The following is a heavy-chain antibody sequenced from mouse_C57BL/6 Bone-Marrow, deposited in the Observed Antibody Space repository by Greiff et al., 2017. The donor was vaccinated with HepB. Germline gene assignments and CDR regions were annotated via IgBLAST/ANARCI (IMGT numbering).Heavy chain of an antibody. Sequence: QVQLKESGAELARPGASVKLSCKASGYTFTSYGISRVKQRTGQGLEWSGEIYPRSGNTYYNEKFKGKATLTADKSSSTAYMELRSLTSEDSAVYFCARSGYYSNYGGFFAYWGQGTLVTVSA. D-gene: IGHD2-5*01. CDR3: ARSGYYSNYGGFFAY. CDR2: IYPRSGNT. J-gene: IGHJ3*01. CDR1: GYTFTSYG. V-gene: IGHV1-81*01.